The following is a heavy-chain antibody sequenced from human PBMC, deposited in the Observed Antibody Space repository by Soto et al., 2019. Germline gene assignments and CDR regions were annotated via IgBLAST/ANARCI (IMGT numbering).Heavy chain of an antibody. CDR1: GGSFSGYY. J-gene: IGHJ4*02. CDR2: INHSGST. V-gene: IGHV4-34*01. CDR3: ARDLNREQRGLDS. Sequence: LSLTCAVCGGSFSGYYWSWIRQPPGKGLEWIGEINHSGSTNYNPSLKSRVTISVDTSRNQFSLKLSSVTAADTAVYYCARDLNREQRGLDSWGQGTLVTVSS. D-gene: IGHD6-25*01.